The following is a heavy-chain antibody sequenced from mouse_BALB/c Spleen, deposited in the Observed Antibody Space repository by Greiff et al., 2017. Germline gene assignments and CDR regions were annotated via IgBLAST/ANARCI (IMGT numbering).Heavy chain of an antibody. V-gene: IGHV5-6-4*01. CDR3: TREKDELSFDY. Sequence: EVKVEESGGGLVKPGGSLKLSCAASGFTFSSYTMSWVRQTPEKRLEWVATISSGGSYTYYPDSVKGRFTISRDNAKNTLYLQMSSLKSEDTAMYYCTREKDELSFDYWGQGTTLTVSS. CDR2: ISSGGSYT. J-gene: IGHJ2*01. CDR1: GFTFSSYT.